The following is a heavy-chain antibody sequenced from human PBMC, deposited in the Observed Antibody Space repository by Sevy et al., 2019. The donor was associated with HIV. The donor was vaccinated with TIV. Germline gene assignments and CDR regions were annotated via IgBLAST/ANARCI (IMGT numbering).Heavy chain of an antibody. Sequence: GGSLRLSCAASGFMFSDYHMSWIRQAPGKGLEWISYMSNSGTTIYYAESVKGRFSISRDNAEKSLYLQMNSLRAEDTAVYYCARAWFGEADGMDLWGQGTTVTVSS. V-gene: IGHV3-11*01. CDR1: GFMFSDYH. J-gene: IGHJ6*02. CDR2: MSNSGTTI. CDR3: ARAWFGEADGMDL. D-gene: IGHD3-10*01.